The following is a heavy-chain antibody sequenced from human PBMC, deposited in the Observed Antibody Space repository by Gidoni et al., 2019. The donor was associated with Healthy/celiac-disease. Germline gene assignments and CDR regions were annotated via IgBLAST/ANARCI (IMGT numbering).Heavy chain of an antibody. V-gene: IGHV4-34*01. D-gene: IGHD6-13*01. CDR2: INHSGST. Sequence: QVQLQQWGAGLLKPSETLSLTCAVYGGSFSGYYWSWIRQAPGKGLEWIGEINHSGSTNYNPSLKSRVTISVDTSKNQFSLKMSSVTAADTAVYYCARVFSASIAAGGYWGQGTLVTVSS. CDR3: ARVFSASIAAGGY. CDR1: GGSFSGYY. J-gene: IGHJ4*02.